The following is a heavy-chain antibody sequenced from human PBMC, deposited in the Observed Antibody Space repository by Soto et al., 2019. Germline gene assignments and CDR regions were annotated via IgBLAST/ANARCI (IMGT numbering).Heavy chain of an antibody. D-gene: IGHD3-22*01. V-gene: IGHV3-74*01. J-gene: IGHJ4*02. Sequence: GGSLRLSCAASGFIFSSYWMHWVRQAPGKGLVWVSRINSDGSSTTYADSVKGRLTISRDNAKNTLYLQMNSLRVEATAVYYCPGDYTHDSSVAGDYWGQGTLVTVS. CDR1: GFIFSSYW. CDR3: PGDYTHDSSVAGDY. CDR2: INSDGSST.